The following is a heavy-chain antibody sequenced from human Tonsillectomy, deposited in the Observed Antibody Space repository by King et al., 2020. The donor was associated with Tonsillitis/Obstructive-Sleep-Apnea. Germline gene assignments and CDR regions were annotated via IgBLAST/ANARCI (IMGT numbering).Heavy chain of an antibody. CDR2: VFYSGST. CDR3: AIAGSGTDYYYNYVDV. Sequence: VQLQESGPGLVKPSETLSLTCTVSGGSISNYYSWSWIRQPPGKGLEWIGYVFYSGSTNYNPSLKSRVTISVDTSKNQFSLKLNSVTAADTALYYCAIAGSGTDYYYNYVDVWGKGTTVTVSS. V-gene: IGHV4-59*01. D-gene: IGHD1-26*01. CDR1: GGSISNYY. J-gene: IGHJ6*03.